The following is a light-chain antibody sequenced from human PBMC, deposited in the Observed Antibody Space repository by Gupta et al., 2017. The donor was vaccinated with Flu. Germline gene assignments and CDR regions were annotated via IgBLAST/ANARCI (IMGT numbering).Light chain of an antibody. CDR2: EDD. CDR3: DSTDSTGYHLWV. Sequence: QTARITCSGDALPKRYVFWYQQKSGQAPVLVIYEDDKRPSGISHRFSGSKSGTMATLTILGAQGEDDGDYFGDSTDSTGYHLWVCGGGTKL. J-gene: IGLJ3*02. V-gene: IGLV3-10*01. CDR1: ALPKRY.